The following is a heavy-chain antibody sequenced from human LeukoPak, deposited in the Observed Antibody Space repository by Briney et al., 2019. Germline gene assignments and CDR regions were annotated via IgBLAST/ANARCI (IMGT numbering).Heavy chain of an antibody. CDR1: GFTFSTYA. V-gene: IGHV3-23*01. D-gene: IGHD6-13*01. CDR3: AKNIAAPTTPFDY. J-gene: IGHJ4*02. CDR2: ISGSGGTT. Sequence: PGGSLRLPCAASGFTFSTYAMNWVRQAPGKGLEWASGISGSGGTTYYADSVKGRFTISRDNSKNTLYLQMNYLRAEDTALYYCAKNIAAPTTPFDYWGQGTLVTVSS.